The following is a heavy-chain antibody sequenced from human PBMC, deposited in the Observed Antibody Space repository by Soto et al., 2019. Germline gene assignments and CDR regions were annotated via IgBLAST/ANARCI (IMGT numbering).Heavy chain of an antibody. Sequence: EVQLLESGGGLVLPGGSLRLSCAGSGFTPTTTPLSWVRQPPGKGLEWVTTISGTASRTYYVDSVKGRFFISRDNSKNTVTLKMNNLTLDDTAVYYCATSCRYFDNWGQGTLVTVSS. CDR3: ATSCRYFDN. CDR2: ISGTASRT. D-gene: IGHD3-9*01. J-gene: IGHJ4*02. V-gene: IGHV3-23*01. CDR1: GFTPTTTP.